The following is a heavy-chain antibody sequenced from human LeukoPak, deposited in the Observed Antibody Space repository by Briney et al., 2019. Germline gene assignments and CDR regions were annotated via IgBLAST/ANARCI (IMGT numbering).Heavy chain of an antibody. D-gene: IGHD3-10*01. CDR3: ARDGNPPYYYGSGSSFYYYYYGMDV. Sequence: GGSLRLSCAASGFTFDDYAMHWVRQAPGKGLEWVSGISWNSGSIGYADSVKGRFTISRDNAKNSLYLQMNSLRSEDTAVYYCARDGNPPYYYGSGSSFYYYYYGMDVWGQGTTVTVSS. V-gene: IGHV3-9*01. CDR2: ISWNSGSI. CDR1: GFTFDDYA. J-gene: IGHJ6*02.